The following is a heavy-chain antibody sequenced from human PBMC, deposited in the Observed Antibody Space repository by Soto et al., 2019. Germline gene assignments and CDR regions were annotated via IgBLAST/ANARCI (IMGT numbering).Heavy chain of an antibody. J-gene: IGHJ5*02. V-gene: IGHV4-31*03. CDR3: ARLGYCSNTDCGHVGP. D-gene: IGHD2-2*01. CDR1: GASISSGGYY. Sequence: QVQLQESGPGLVKLSHTLSLTCTVSGASISSGGYYWSWIRQHPGKGLEWIGYMYYSGTTYYNPSLKSRVTMSLDTSKNQFSLKLSSVTAADTAVYYCARLGYCSNTDCGHVGPWGQGILATVSS. CDR2: MYYSGTT.